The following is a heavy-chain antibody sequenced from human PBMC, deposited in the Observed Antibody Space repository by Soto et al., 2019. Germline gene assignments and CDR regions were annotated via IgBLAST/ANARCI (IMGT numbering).Heavy chain of an antibody. CDR3: AKIGLFRNGDMGVVRGDY. D-gene: IGHD2-21*01. J-gene: IGHJ4*02. CDR2: ITDGGGSK. CDR1: GFTFGSYA. Sequence: EVQLLESGGGLVQPGGSLRLSCTASGFTFGSYAMSWVRQAPGKGLEWVSGITDGGGSKFYADSVQGRFPISRDNSKSTLYLQMISLTAEDTAIYYCAKIGLFRNGDMGVVRGDYWGQGTLVTVSA. V-gene: IGHV3-23*01.